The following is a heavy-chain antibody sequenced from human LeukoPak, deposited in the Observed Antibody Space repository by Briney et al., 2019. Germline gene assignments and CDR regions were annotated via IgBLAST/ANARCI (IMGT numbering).Heavy chain of an antibody. CDR2: IRSKANSYAT. J-gene: IGHJ4*02. CDR1: GFTFGNYA. V-gene: IGHV3-73*01. CDR3: SSSGWYD. D-gene: IGHD6-19*01. Sequence: GGSLRLSCAASGFTFGNYAMNWVRQASGKGLEWVGRIRSKANSYATAYAASVKGRFTISRDDSKNTAYLQMNSLKTEDTAVYYCSSSGWYDWGQGTLVTVSS.